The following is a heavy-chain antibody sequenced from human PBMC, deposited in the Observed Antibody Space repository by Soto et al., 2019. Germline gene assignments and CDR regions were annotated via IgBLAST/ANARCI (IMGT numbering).Heavy chain of an antibody. D-gene: IGHD5-18*01. CDR2: IGGYTGNT. Sequence: QVQLVQSGAEVREPGASVKVSCKASGYTFTNYGVSWVRQAPGQGLEWMGWIGGYTGNTNYAQKLQGRVTLTTDTYTSTAEMEVMSLTSDDTAVDYCAHHTLDTGMPSGHWGQATLVTVSS. CDR3: AHHTLDTGMPSGH. J-gene: IGHJ4*02. V-gene: IGHV1-18*01. CDR1: GYTFTNYG.